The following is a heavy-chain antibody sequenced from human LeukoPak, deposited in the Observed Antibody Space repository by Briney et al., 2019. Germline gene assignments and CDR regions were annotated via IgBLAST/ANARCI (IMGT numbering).Heavy chain of an antibody. CDR1: GGSISSGSYY. J-gene: IGHJ3*02. Sequence: SETLSLTCTVSGGSISSGSYYWSWIRQPAGKGLEWIGRIYTSGSTNYNPSLKSRVTISVDTSKNQFSLRLSSVTAADTAVYYCARGIITIFGVVSPYAFDIWGQGTMVTVSS. CDR3: ARGIITIFGVVSPYAFDI. CDR2: IYTSGST. V-gene: IGHV4-61*02. D-gene: IGHD3-3*01.